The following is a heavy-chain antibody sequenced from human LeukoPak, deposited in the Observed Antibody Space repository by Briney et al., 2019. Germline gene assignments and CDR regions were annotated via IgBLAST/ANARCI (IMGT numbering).Heavy chain of an antibody. CDR2: IYYGGST. CDR1: GGSISSGGYY. Sequence: SQTLSLTCTVSGGSISSGGYYWSWIRQHPGKGLEWIGYIYYGGSTYYNPSLKSRVTISVDTSKNQFSLKLSSVTAADTAVYYCARGRPESYCGGDCYPPFDYWGQGTLVTVSS. D-gene: IGHD2-21*02. J-gene: IGHJ4*02. V-gene: IGHV4-31*03. CDR3: ARGRPESYCGGDCYPPFDY.